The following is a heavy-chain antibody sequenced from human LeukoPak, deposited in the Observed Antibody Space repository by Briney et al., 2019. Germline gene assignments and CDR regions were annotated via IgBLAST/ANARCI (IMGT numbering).Heavy chain of an antibody. Sequence: GGSLRLSCAASGSTFSSYAMSWVRQAPGKGLEWVSAISGSGGSTYYADSVKGRFTISRDNPKHTLYLQMNSLRAEDTAVYYCAKGTGSYYAGFDYWGQGTLLTLSS. V-gene: IGHV3-23*01. CDR3: AKGTGSYYAGFDY. D-gene: IGHD1-26*01. J-gene: IGHJ4*02. CDR2: ISGSGGST. CDR1: GSTFSSYA.